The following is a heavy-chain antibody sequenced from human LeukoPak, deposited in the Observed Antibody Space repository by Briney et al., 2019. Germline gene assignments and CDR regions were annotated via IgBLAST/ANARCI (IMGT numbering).Heavy chain of an antibody. CDR1: GGSFSGYY. Sequence: PSETLSLTCAVYGGSFSGYYWNWIRQPPGKGLEWIGGINHSGSSNYNPSLKSRITISVDTSKNQFSLNLSSVTAADTAVYYCARASIVGAKGTRSGTFDLWGQGTMVTVSS. D-gene: IGHD1-26*01. V-gene: IGHV4-34*01. CDR2: INHSGSS. CDR3: ARASIVGAKGTRSGTFDL. J-gene: IGHJ3*01.